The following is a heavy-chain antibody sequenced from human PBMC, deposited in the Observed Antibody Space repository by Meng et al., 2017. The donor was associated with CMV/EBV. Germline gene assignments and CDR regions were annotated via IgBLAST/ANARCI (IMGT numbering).Heavy chain of an antibody. D-gene: IGHD4-23*01. V-gene: IGHV3-21*04. CDR2: ISSSSSYI. CDR3: ARDGSSDDYGGNPGFDY. CDR1: GFTFSSYS. Sequence: VQVVVSGGGLVKPGCALSLSSAASGFTFSSYSMNWVRQAPGKGLEWVSSISSSSSYIYYADSVKGRFTISRDNAKNSLYLQMNSLRSDDTAVYYCARDGSSDDYGGNPGFDYWGQGTLVTVSS. J-gene: IGHJ4*02.